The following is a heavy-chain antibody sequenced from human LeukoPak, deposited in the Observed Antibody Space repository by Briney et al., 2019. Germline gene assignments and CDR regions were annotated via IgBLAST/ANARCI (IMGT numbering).Heavy chain of an antibody. J-gene: IGHJ4*02. CDR2: IYHSGNT. Sequence: PSETLSLTCAVSGGSISSGGYSWSWIRQPPGRGLEWIGEIYHSGNTKYNPSLKSRVTISVDKSNNQFSLKLTSVTAADTAVYFCASGDSSGWSYEHDYWGQGTQVTVSS. CDR3: ASGDSSGWSYEHDY. CDR1: GGSISSGGYS. V-gene: IGHV4-30-2*01. D-gene: IGHD6-19*01.